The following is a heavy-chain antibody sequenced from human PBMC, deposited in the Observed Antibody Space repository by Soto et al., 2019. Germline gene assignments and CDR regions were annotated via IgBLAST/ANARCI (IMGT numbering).Heavy chain of an antibody. CDR3: ARRDWSGSTSHFYFDY. CDR1: GGSIISSNW. D-gene: IGHD3-9*01. J-gene: IGHJ4*02. CDR2: IYHSGST. V-gene: IGHV4-4*02. Sequence: TLSLTCAVSGGSIISSNWWNWVRQPPGKGLEWIGEIYHSGSTYYKPSLKSRVAMSVDTSKNQFSLKLTSATAADTAVYYCARRDWSGSTSHFYFDYWGEGVPVTVSS.